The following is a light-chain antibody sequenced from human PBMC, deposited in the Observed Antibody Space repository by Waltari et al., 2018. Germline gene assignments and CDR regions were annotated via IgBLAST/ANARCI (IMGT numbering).Light chain of an antibody. CDR3: QQYSTHYT. V-gene: IGKV1-5*03. Sequence: IQLTQSPSTLSASVGDRVSLTCRASQSILTWLAWYQQKPGKAPKLLIYKASNLQSGVPSRFSGSGSGTEFTLTISSLQPDDFATYYCQQYSTHYTFGRGTKVE. J-gene: IGKJ2*01. CDR1: QSILTW. CDR2: KAS.